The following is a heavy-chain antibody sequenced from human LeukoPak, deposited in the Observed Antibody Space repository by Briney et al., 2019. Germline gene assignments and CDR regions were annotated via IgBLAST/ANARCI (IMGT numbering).Heavy chain of an antibody. J-gene: IGHJ4*02. V-gene: IGHV4-61*02. CDR3: ARDGGIMHRYLDS. Sequence: SQTLSLTCTVSGDSLSNGNYYWPWLRQPAGKGLEWVGRIYNSGSTNYNPSLESRVTISVHTSNNHFSLNLNSVPAADTAVYYCARDGGIMHRYLDSWGQGILVTVSS. CDR2: IYNSGST. CDR1: GDSLSNGNYY. D-gene: IGHD1-26*01.